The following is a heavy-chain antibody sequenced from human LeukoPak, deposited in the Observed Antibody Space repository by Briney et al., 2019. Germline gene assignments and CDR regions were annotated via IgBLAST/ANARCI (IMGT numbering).Heavy chain of an antibody. CDR2: ISYDGSNK. D-gene: IGHD3-22*01. V-gene: IGHV3-30*18. J-gene: IGHJ4*02. CDR1: GFTFSSYG. Sequence: GGSLRLSCAASGFTFSSYGMHWVRQAPGKGLEWVAVISYDGSNKYYADSVKGRFTISRDNSKNTLYLQMNSLRAEDTAVYYCAKFGRYDSSGYTDVDYWGQGTLVTVSS. CDR3: AKFGRYDSSGYTDVDY.